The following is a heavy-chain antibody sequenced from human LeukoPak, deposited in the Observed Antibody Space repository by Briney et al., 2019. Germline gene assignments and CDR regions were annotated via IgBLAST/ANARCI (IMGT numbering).Heavy chain of an antibody. D-gene: IGHD4-17*01. Sequence: SETLPLTCTVSGASIGSGGYYWSWIRQHPGKGLEWIGCIFYSGSTFYNPSLKSRVTISVDTSKNQFSLKLSSVTAADTAVYYCAGALTTTGGDYWGQGTLVTVYS. J-gene: IGHJ4*02. CDR2: IFYSGST. CDR1: GASIGSGGYY. V-gene: IGHV4-31*03. CDR3: AGALTTTGGDY.